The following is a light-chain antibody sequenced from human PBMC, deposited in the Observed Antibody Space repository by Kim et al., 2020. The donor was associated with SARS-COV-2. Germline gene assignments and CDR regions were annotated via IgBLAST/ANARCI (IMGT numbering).Light chain of an antibody. CDR2: QDS. CDR1: KLGDKY. Sequence: VSPGQTASITCSGDKLGDKYACWYQQKPGQSPVLVIYQDSKRPSGIPERFSGSNSGNTATLTISGTQAMDEADYYCQAWDSSTAKFGGGTQLTVL. V-gene: IGLV3-1*01. J-gene: IGLJ2*01. CDR3: QAWDSSTAK.